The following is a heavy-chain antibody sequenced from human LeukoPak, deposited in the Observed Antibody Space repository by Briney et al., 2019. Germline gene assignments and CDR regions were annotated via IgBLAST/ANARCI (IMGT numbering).Heavy chain of an antibody. CDR1: GFTFDEFT. J-gene: IGHJ4*02. D-gene: IGHD3-10*01. Sequence: GGSLRLFCAASGFTFDEFTMHWVRHAPGKGLEWVSVISWDGGSTIYADSVKGRFTISRDNTKNSLYLQMNSLRPKDTALYYCAKDKEGDYGSGSFDYWGQGTLVTVSS. CDR3: AKDKEGDYGSGSFDY. V-gene: IGHV3-43*01. CDR2: ISWDGGST.